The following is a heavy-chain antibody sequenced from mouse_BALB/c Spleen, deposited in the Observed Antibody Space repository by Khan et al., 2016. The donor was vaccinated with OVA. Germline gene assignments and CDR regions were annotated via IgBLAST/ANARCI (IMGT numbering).Heavy chain of an antibody. CDR2: ISTYSGNT. V-gene: IGHV1S137*01. Sequence: QMQLEESGPELVRPGVSVKISCKGSGYTFTDYAMHWVKQSHAKSLEWIGVISTYSGNTNYNQNFKGKATMTVDKSSSTSYMELARLTSEDSAIYYCARGYYGNYYYAMDYWGQGTSVTVSS. J-gene: IGHJ4*01. CDR1: GYTFTDYA. D-gene: IGHD2-1*01. CDR3: ARGYYGNYYYAMDY.